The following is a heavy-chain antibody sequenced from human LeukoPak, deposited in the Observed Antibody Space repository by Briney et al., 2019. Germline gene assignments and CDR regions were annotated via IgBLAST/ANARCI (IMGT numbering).Heavy chain of an antibody. CDR2: INSSGGST. CDR3: ARGPGLRFLEWFAFDI. J-gene: IGHJ3*02. D-gene: IGHD3-3*01. V-gene: IGHV1-46*01. CDR1: GYTFTTYY. Sequence: ASVKVSCKASGYTFTTYYMHWVRQAPGQGLEWMGEINSSGGSTNYAQKFQGRVTMTRDTSTSTVYMELSSLRSEDTAVYYCARGPGLRFLEWFAFDIWGQGTVVTVPS.